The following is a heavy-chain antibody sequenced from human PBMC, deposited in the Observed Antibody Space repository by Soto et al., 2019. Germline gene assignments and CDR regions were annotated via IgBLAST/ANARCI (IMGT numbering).Heavy chain of an antibody. CDR3: ARRRYCSSTSCYGYYYYGMDV. CDR2: INPKSGGT. D-gene: IGHD2-2*01. J-gene: IGHJ6*02. Sequence: EASVKVSCKASGYSFTDYHIHWVRQAPGQGLEWLGRINPKSGGTSTAQKFQGWVTMTTDKSISTAYLQWSSLKASDTAMYYCARRRYCSSTSCYGYYYYGMDVWGQGTTVTVSS. V-gene: IGHV1-2*04. CDR1: GYSFTDYH.